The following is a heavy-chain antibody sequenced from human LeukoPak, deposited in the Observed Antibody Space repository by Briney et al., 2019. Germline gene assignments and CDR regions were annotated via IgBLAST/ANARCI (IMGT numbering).Heavy chain of an antibody. D-gene: IGHD3-22*01. J-gene: IGHJ3*02. Sequence: PRGSLRLSCTASELTLSDHYIDWFRQAPGKGLEWVGRSRNKNKRYTTEYAASVKGRFSISRDESKNSLYLQMSSLKTDDTAVYYCARDRDGGKYDNSVFDMWGQGTMVTVSS. CDR2: SRNKNKRYTT. CDR1: ELTLSDHY. CDR3: ARDRDGGKYDNSVFDM. V-gene: IGHV3-72*01.